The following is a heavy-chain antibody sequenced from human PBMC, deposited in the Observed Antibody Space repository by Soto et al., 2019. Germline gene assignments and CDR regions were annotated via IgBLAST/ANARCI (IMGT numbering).Heavy chain of an antibody. Sequence: SVKVSCKASGYTFTSYGISWVRQAPGQGLEWMGRTIPILGIANYAQKFQGRVTITADKSTSTAYMELSSLRSEDTAVYYCARKARNWFDPWGQGTLVTVSS. CDR2: TIPILGIA. J-gene: IGHJ5*02. CDR3: ARKARNWFDP. CDR1: GYTFTSYG. V-gene: IGHV1-69*04.